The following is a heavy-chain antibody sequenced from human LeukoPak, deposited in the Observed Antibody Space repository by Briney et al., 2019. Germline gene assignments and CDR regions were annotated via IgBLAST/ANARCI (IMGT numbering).Heavy chain of an antibody. V-gene: IGHV3-33*01. CDR1: GFTFSSYG. CDR2: IWYDGSNK. J-gene: IGHJ5*02. D-gene: IGHD1-1*01. CDR3: ARYRETYKLQFNPPLFDP. Sequence: GRSLRLSCAASGFTFSSYGMHWVRQAPGKGLEWVAVIWYDGSNKYYADFVKGRFTISRDNSKNTLYLQMNSLRAEDTAVYYCARYRETYKLQFNPPLFDPWGQGTLVTVSS.